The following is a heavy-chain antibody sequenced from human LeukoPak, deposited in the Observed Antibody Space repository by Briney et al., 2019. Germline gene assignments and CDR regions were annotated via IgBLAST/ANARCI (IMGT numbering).Heavy chain of an antibody. D-gene: IGHD2-15*01. CDR2: ISGSGGSI. CDR3: AKAAGYCSGGNCFDY. V-gene: IGHV3-23*01. J-gene: IGHJ4*02. CDR1: GFTFSGYA. Sequence: TGGSLRLSCAASGFTFSGYAMNWVRQAPGKGLEWVSGISGSGGSIYYADSVKGRFTISRDNSKNTLYLQMNSLRAEDTAVYYCAKAAGYCSGGNCFDYWGQGTLVTVSS.